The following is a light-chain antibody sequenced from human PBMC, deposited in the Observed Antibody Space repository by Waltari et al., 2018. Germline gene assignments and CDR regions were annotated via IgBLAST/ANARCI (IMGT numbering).Light chain of an antibody. V-gene: IGKV4-1*01. CDR2: WAP. CDR3: QQYYSTLFT. Sequence: DIMMTQSPDSLAVSLGERATINCKSSQSVLYSSNNKNYVAWYQQKPGTPPKLLIYWAPTRGSGVPDLFSGSGSGTDFTLTISSLQAEDVAVYYCQQYYSTLFTFGPGTKVDIK. CDR1: QSVLYSSNNKNY. J-gene: IGKJ3*01.